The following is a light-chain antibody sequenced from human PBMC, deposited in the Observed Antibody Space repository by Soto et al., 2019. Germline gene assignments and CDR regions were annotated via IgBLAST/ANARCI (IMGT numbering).Light chain of an antibody. CDR3: PQSFSTPIT. Sequence: QMTQSPSSLSASVGDRVTITCRASQAISNYLNWYQQKPGKAPKVLIYGASGLQSGVPLTFSGSGYGTNFTFTIASLGPEDFATYYCPQSFSTPITFGQGTRVDIK. J-gene: IGKJ5*01. CDR1: QAISNY. V-gene: IGKV1-39*01. CDR2: GAS.